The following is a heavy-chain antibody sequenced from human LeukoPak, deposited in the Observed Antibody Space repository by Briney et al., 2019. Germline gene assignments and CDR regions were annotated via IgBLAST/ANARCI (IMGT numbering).Heavy chain of an antibody. CDR2: ISAYNGNT. J-gene: IGHJ6*02. CDR1: GYTFSTYG. Sequence: GASVKVSCKASGYTFSTYGVTWVRQAPGQGLEWVGWISAYNGNTNYAQKLQGRVTLTTDTSTSTAYMDLRSLRSDDTAVYYCARAGKYKSSWMVVWGQGTTVTVSS. CDR3: ARAGKYKSSWMVV. V-gene: IGHV1-18*01. D-gene: IGHD6-13*01.